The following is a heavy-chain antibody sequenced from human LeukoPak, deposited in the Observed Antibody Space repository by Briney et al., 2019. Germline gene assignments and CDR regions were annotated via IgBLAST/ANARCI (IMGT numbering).Heavy chain of an antibody. Sequence: PSETLSLTCTVSGGSISSSSFYWGWIRQPPGKGLEWIGSIYYSGSTYYNPSLKTRVTISVDTSKHQFSLKLSSVTAADTAVYYCARYGSGSLMGYYFDYWGQGTLVTVSS. J-gene: IGHJ4*02. V-gene: IGHV4-39*07. D-gene: IGHD3-10*01. CDR3: ARYGSGSLMGYYFDY. CDR2: IYYSGST. CDR1: GGSISSSSFY.